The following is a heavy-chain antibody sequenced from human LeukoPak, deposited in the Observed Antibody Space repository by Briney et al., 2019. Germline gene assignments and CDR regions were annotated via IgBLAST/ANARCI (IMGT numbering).Heavy chain of an antibody. Sequence: NPSETLSLTCTVSGGSISSSSYYWGWIRQPPGKGLEWIGSIHYSGSTNYNPSLKSRVTISVDTSKNQFSLKLSSVTAADTAVYYCARLYYDSSGYYDYYYYYYMDVWGKGTTVTISS. J-gene: IGHJ6*03. CDR2: IHYSGST. V-gene: IGHV4-39*01. CDR1: GGSISSSSYY. D-gene: IGHD3-22*01. CDR3: ARLYYDSSGYYDYYYYYYMDV.